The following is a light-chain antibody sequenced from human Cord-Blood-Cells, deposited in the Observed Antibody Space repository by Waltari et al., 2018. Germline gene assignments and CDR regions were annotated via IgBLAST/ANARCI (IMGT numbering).Light chain of an antibody. CDR1: SGHSSYA. V-gene: IGLV4-69*01. Sequence: LGASVKLTCTLSSGHSSYAIAWHQQQPEKGPRYLMKLNSDGSHSKGDGIPDRFSGSSSGAERYLTISSLQSEDEADYYCQTWGTGIRVFGGGTKLTVL. CDR2: LNSDGSH. J-gene: IGLJ3*02. CDR3: QTWGTGIRV.